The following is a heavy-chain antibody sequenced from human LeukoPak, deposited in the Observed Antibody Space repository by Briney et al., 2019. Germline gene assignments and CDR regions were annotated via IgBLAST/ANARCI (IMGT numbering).Heavy chain of an antibody. V-gene: IGHV3-49*04. Sequence: PGRSLRLSCTASGFAFGDFAMNWVRQAPGKGLELVGFIKTKLYGGTTEYAASVKGRFTISRDDSKAIAYLQMNSLKTEDTAVYYCSRDHRDDWNPGYYFDYWGQGTLVTVSS. CDR3: SRDHRDDWNPGYYFDY. J-gene: IGHJ4*02. D-gene: IGHD1-1*01. CDR1: GFAFGDFA. CDR2: IKTKLYGGTT.